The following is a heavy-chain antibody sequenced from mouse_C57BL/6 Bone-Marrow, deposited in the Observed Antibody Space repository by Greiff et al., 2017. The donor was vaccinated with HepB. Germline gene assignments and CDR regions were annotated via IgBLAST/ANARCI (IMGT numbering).Heavy chain of an antibody. D-gene: IGHD1-3*01. CDR1: GFTFSDFY. CDR2: SRNKANDYTT. J-gene: IGHJ3*01. V-gene: IGHV7-1*01. Sequence: EVMLVESGGGLVQSGRSLRLSCATSGFTFSDFYMEWVRQAPGKGLEWIAASRNKANDYTTEYSASVKGRFIVSRDTSQSILYLQMNALRAEDTAIYYCARDEVGRRFAYWGQGTLVTVSA. CDR3: ARDEVGRRFAY.